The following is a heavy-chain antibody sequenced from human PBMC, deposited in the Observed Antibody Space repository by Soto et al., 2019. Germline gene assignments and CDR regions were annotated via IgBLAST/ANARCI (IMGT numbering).Heavy chain of an antibody. Sequence: PGGSLRLSCAASGLTFSSYAMHWVRQAPGKGLEWVAVISYDGSNKYYADSVKGRFTISRDNSKNTLYLQMNSLRAEDTAVYYCARVAYSSSWLESVYYGMDVWGQGTTVTVSS. V-gene: IGHV3-30-3*01. D-gene: IGHD6-13*01. CDR3: ARVAYSSSWLESVYYGMDV. CDR1: GLTFSSYA. CDR2: ISYDGSNK. J-gene: IGHJ6*02.